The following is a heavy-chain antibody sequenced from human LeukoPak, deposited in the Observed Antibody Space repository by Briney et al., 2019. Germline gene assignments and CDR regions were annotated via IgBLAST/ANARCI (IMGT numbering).Heavy chain of an antibody. CDR3: ARTVGIIAVAGTCDY. CDR1: GFTFSDYY. V-gene: IGHV3-11*06. J-gene: IGHJ4*02. D-gene: IGHD6-19*01. Sequence: GGSLRLSCAASGFTFSDYYMSWIRQAPGKGLEWVSSISSSSSYIYYADSVKGRFTISRDNAKNTLYLQMNSLRAEDTAVYYCARTVGIIAVAGTCDYWGQGTLVTVSS. CDR2: ISSSSSYI.